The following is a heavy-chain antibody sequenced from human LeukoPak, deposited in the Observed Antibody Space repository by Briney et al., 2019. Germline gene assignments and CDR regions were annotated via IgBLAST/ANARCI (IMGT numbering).Heavy chain of an antibody. V-gene: IGHV4-39*01. CDR2: IYYSGST. Sequence: SETLSLTCTVSGGSISSSSYYWGWIRQPPGKGLEWIGTIYYSGSTYYNPSLRSRVTISVDTSKNQFSLRLSSVTAADTAVYYCARYCSSTSCYGESYFDYWGQGTLVTVSS. D-gene: IGHD2-2*01. CDR3: ARYCSSTSCYGESYFDY. J-gene: IGHJ4*02. CDR1: GGSISSSSYY.